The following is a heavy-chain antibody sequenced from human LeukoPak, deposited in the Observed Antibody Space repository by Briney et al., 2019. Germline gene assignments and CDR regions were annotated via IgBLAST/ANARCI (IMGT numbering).Heavy chain of an antibody. Sequence: ASVKVSCKASGGTFSSYAISWVRQAPGQGLEWMGRIIPILGIANYAQKFQGRVTITADRSTSTAYMELSSLRSEDTAVYYCARAYVDTDYRGYYYYYGMDVWGQGTTVTVSS. CDR3: ARAYVDTDYRGYYYYYGMDV. CDR2: IIPILGIA. V-gene: IGHV1-69*04. J-gene: IGHJ6*02. CDR1: GGTFSSYA. D-gene: IGHD5-18*01.